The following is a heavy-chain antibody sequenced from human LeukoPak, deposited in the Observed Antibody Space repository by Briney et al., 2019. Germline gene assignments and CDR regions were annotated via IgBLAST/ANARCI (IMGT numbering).Heavy chain of an antibody. V-gene: IGHV3-21*01. J-gene: IGHJ4*02. D-gene: IGHD3-3*01. CDR2: ISSSSSYI. Sequence: PGGSLRLSCAASGFTFSSYSMNWVRQAPGKGLECVSSISSSSSYIYYADSVKGRFTISRDNAKNSLYLQMNSLRAEDTAVYYCARDMSDFWSGYYFFDYWGQGTLVTVSS. CDR1: GFTFSSYS. CDR3: ARDMSDFWSGYYFFDY.